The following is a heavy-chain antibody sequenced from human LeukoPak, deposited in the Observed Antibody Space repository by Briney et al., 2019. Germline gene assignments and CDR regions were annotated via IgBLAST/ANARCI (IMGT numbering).Heavy chain of an antibody. CDR2: IKQDGSEK. D-gene: IGHD1-26*01. CDR3: ARDKIVGATHFDY. Sequence: GGSLRLSCAASGYTFSSYWMSWVRQAPGKGLEWVANIKQDGSEKYYVDSVKGRFTISRDNAKNSLYLQMNSLRAEDTAVYYCARDKIVGATHFDYWGQGTLVTVSS. CDR1: GYTFSSYW. J-gene: IGHJ4*02. V-gene: IGHV3-7*01.